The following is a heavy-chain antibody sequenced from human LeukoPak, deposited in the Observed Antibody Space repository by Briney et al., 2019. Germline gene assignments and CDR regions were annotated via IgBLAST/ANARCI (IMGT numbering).Heavy chain of an antibody. Sequence: SETLSLTCTVSGGSISSYYWSWIRQPAGKGLEWIGRIYTSGSTNYNPSLKSRVTMSVDTSMNQFSLKLSSVTAADTAVYYCARDVIIAAVVYFDYWGQGTLVTVSS. CDR1: GGSISSYY. V-gene: IGHV4-4*07. CDR3: ARDVIIAAVVYFDY. CDR2: IYTSGST. D-gene: IGHD6-6*01. J-gene: IGHJ4*02.